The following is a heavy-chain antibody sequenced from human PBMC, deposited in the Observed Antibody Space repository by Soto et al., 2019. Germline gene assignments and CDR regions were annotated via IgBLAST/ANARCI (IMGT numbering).Heavy chain of an antibody. Sequence: TAAISCAVSGGCSARAGYSWSCIRQPPGKGLEWSGYIYHSGSTYYNPSLKSRVTISVDRSKNQFSLKLSSVTAADTAVYYCAGSGYYPNYFDYWGQGTLVTVSA. D-gene: IGHD3-22*01. V-gene: IGHV4-30-2*01. J-gene: IGHJ4*02. CDR1: GGCSARAGYS. CDR2: IYHSGST. CDR3: AGSGYYPNYFDY.